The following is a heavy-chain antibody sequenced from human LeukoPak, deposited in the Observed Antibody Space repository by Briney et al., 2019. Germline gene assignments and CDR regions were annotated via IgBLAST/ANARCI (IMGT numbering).Heavy chain of an antibody. CDR3: ARMNYVSTGWGAPFDN. J-gene: IGHJ4*02. D-gene: IGHD1-7*01. V-gene: IGHV3-23*01. CDR1: GFTFSNYA. Sequence: GGSLRLSCAASGFTFSNYAMIWVRQAPGKGLEWVSALSGSGVTTYYADSVKGRFTISRDNSKKTLYLQMNSLRAEDTAVYYCARMNYVSTGWGAPFDNWGQGTLVTVSS. CDR2: LSGSGVTT.